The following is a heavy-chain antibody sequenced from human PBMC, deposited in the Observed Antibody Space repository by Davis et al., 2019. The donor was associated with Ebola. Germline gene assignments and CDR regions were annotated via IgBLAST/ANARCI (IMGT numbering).Heavy chain of an antibody. CDR2: IYYSGTT. J-gene: IGHJ4*01. D-gene: IGHD6-19*01. CDR3: ARESGSDGWLPLDH. V-gene: IGHV4-59*01. CDR1: GDSISNYY. Sequence: PSETLSLTCTVSGDSISNYYWSWIRQPPGKGLEWIGYIYYSGTTCYNPSLKSRLTISIDTSKNQFSLKLSSVTAADTAVYYCARESGSDGWLPLDHWGQGTLVTV.